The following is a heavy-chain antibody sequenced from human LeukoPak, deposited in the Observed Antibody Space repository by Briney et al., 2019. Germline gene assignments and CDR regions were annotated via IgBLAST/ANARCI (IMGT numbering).Heavy chain of an antibody. CDR1: YY. D-gene: IGHD1-26*01. Sequence: YYWGWIRQPPGKGLEWLSYISSTSSHINYADSVKCRFTVSRDNAKNSLYLQMNSLGAEDTAVYYCARDSEWGLQRSDYWGQGTLVTVSS. CDR3: ARDSEWGLQRSDY. J-gene: IGHJ4*02. V-gene: IGHV3-11*05. CDR2: ISSTSSHI.